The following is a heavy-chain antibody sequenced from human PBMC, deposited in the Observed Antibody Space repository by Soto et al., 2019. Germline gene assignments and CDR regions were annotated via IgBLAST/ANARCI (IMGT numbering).Heavy chain of an antibody. Sequence: SGPTVVNPTQTLALTCTFSGFSLSTSGMCVSWIRQPPGKALEWLALIDWDDDKYYSTSLKTRLTISKDTAKNQVVLTMTNMDPVDTATYYCAHGPGVYIWFDPWGQGTLVTVSS. CDR3: AHGPGVYIWFDP. D-gene: IGHD3-10*01. CDR1: GFSLSTSGMC. CDR2: IDWDDDK. J-gene: IGHJ5*02. V-gene: IGHV2-70*12.